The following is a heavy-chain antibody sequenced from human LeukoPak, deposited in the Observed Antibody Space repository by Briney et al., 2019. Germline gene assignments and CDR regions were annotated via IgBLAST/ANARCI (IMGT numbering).Heavy chain of an antibody. CDR1: GGTFSSYA. Sequence: SVKVSCKASGGTFSSYAISWVRQAPGQGLEWMGGIIPIFGTANYAQKFQGRVTITTDESTSTAYMELSSLRSEDTAVYYCARDNYAGANWFDPWGQGTLVTVSS. D-gene: IGHD1-7*01. V-gene: IGHV1-69*05. CDR3: ARDNYAGANWFDP. CDR2: IIPIFGTA. J-gene: IGHJ5*02.